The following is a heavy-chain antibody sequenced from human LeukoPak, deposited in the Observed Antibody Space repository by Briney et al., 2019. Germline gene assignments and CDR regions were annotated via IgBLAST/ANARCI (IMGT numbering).Heavy chain of an antibody. CDR1: GYTFTSYY. Sequence: ASVKVSCKASGYTFTSYYMHWVRQAPGQGLEGMGIINPSGGSTSYAQKIHGRATMTRDTSASTVYMELSSLRSEDKAVYYCARMHYYDSSGYYNYWGQGTLVTVSS. J-gene: IGHJ4*02. D-gene: IGHD3-22*01. CDR3: ARMHYYDSSGYYNY. CDR2: INPSGGST. V-gene: IGHV1-46*01.